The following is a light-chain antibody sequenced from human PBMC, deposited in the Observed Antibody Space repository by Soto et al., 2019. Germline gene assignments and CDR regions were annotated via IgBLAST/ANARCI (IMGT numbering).Light chain of an antibody. Sequence: MELTQYPGTLSLSPGDRSTLCWRTRQRVSRSYLCWDPQKPGQTPRLLGSWGSIRAAGVPDRFSGSGSGTEFTLTISRLEPEDFTVYYCHHYETFGQGTKVDIK. CDR1: QRVSRSY. V-gene: IGKV3-20*01. CDR3: HHYET. CDR2: WGS. J-gene: IGKJ1*01.